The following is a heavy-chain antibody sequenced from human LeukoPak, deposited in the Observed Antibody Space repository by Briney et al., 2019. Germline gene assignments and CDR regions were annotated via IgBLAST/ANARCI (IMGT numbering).Heavy chain of an antibody. V-gene: IGHV4-34*01. CDR1: GGSFSGYY. J-gene: IGHJ4*02. D-gene: IGHD2-2*01. Sequence: SETLSLTCAVYGGSFSGYYWSWIRQPPGKGLEWIGEINHSGSTNYNPSLKSRVTISVDTSKNQFSLKLSSVTAADTAVYYCTRRRLPAATGSPLDYWGQGTLVTVSS. CDR3: TRRRLPAATGSPLDY. CDR2: INHSGST.